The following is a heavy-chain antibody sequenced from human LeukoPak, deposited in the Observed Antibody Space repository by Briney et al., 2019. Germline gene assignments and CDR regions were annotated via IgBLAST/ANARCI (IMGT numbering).Heavy chain of an antibody. J-gene: IGHJ5*02. V-gene: IGHV3-21*01. D-gene: IGHD3-16*01. CDR1: GFTFSSYS. Sequence: GGSLRLSCAASGFTFSSYSMNWVRQAPGKGLEWVSSISSSSSYIYYADSVKGRFTISRDNAKNSLYLQMNSLRAEDTAVYYCATYDYVWGSCLHPDPWGQGTLVTVSS. CDR2: ISSSSSYI. CDR3: ATYDYVWGSCLHPDP.